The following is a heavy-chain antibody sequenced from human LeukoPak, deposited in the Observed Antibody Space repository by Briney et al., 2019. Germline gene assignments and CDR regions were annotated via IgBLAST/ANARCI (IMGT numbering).Heavy chain of an antibody. D-gene: IGHD6-13*01. J-gene: IGHJ3*02. CDR2: INPNSGDT. Sequence: APVKVSCKASGYTFTDYYIHWVRQAPGQGLGWMGWINPNSGDTNYAQKFQGRVTMTRDTSISTAYMELSRPRSDDTAVYYCARRIAAAGNDAFDIWGQGTMVTVSS. CDR1: GYTFTDYY. CDR3: ARRIAAAGNDAFDI. V-gene: IGHV1-2*02.